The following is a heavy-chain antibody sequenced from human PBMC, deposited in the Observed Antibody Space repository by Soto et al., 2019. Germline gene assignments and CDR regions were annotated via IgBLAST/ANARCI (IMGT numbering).Heavy chain of an antibody. D-gene: IGHD6-6*01. CDR2: VSAYNGER. V-gene: IGHV1-18*03. CDR1: GYTFTNYG. Sequence: QVQLVQSGAEVKKPGASVKVSCKASGYTFTNYGINWVRQAPGQGLEWLGWVSAYNGERRYAQRVRARVVMTTDTSTTTDYMELRSLKSDDMAVYSCSRGPSIPATGDYWGQGTLVTVSS. J-gene: IGHJ4*01. CDR3: SRGPSIPATGDY.